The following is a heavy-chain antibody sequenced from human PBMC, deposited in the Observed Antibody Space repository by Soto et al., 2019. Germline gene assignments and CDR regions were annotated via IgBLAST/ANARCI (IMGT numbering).Heavy chain of an antibody. CDR1: GERFTTYG. CDR3: ALWAGQVRDYGGPFDY. D-gene: IGHD4-17*01. CDR2: ISTYNTNT. Sequence: ASVKVSCKASGERFTTYGISWVRQAPGQGLEWMGWISTYNTNTNYAPKFQGRLLLTTDTSTTTAHMELRSLRPDDTAVYYCALWAGQVRDYGGPFDYWGQGTLVTVSS. V-gene: IGHV1-18*04. J-gene: IGHJ4*02.